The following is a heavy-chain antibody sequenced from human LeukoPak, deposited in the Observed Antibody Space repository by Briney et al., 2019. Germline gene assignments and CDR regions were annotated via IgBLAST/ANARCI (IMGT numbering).Heavy chain of an antibody. CDR2: ISYIGTT. Sequence: SETLSLTCAVSDDSFSSHYWTWIRQPPGNGLEWIGYISYIGTTNYNPSLKSRVTISIDTSKNQFSLKLSSVTAADTAVYYCARDLVTVTKGFDIWGQGTMVSVSS. D-gene: IGHD4-17*01. J-gene: IGHJ3*02. CDR3: ARDLVTVTKGFDI. V-gene: IGHV4-59*11. CDR1: DDSFSSHY.